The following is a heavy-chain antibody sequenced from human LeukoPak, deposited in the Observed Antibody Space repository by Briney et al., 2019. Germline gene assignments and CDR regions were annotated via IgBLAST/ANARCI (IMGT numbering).Heavy chain of an antibody. CDR1: GYTFTDYY. D-gene: IGHD3-10*01. Sequence: ASVKVSCKASGYTFTDYYMHWVRQAPGQGLEWMGWINPNSGGTDYAQKFQDRVTMTRDTSISTDYMELSRLRFDDTAVYYCARGGPRGDYYYYMDVWGKGTTVTISS. CDR2: INPNSGGT. V-gene: IGHV1-2*02. J-gene: IGHJ6*03. CDR3: ARGGPRGDYYYYMDV.